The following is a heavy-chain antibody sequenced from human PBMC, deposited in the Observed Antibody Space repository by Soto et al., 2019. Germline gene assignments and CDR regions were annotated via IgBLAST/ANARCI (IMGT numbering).Heavy chain of an antibody. D-gene: IGHD4-17*01. J-gene: IGHJ4*02. CDR3: AKDPGDNNYGDTFDY. CDR1: GFTFSSYA. CDR2: IRGSGGGT. V-gene: IGHV3-23*01. Sequence: EVQLLESGGGLAQPGGSLRLSCAASGFTFSSYAMSWVRQGPGKGLEWVSVIRGSGGGTYYADSVKGRFTISRDNSKNTLYLQMNSLRAEDTALYFCAKDPGDNNYGDTFDYWGQGTLVTVSS.